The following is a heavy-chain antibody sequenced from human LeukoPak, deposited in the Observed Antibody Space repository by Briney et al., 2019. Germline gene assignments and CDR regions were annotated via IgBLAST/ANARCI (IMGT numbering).Heavy chain of an antibody. J-gene: IGHJ4*02. CDR2: IHSGGTT. D-gene: IGHD6-13*01. CDR1: GGSMNNDY. CDR3: AGESIAAAGPLDY. Sequence: SETLSLTCTVSGGSMNNDYFTWIRQPAGKGLEWIGRIHSGGTTNYNPSLMSRVTLSVDTSKNQFSLKLSSVTAADTAVYYCAGESIAAAGPLDYWGQGTLVTVSS. V-gene: IGHV4-4*07.